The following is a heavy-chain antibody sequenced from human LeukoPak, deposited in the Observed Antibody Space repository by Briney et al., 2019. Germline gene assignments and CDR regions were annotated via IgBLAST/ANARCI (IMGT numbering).Heavy chain of an antibody. J-gene: IGHJ4*02. Sequence: GGSLRLSCAASGFTFSTYWMSWVRQAPGKGLEWVANIKQDGTEKYYEDSVKGRFTISRDNAKHSLFLQMNSLRAEDTAVYYCVRQYCSGGTCYPYFHYWGQGTLVTVSS. CDR2: IKQDGTEK. CDR3: VRQYCSGGTCYPYFHY. D-gene: IGHD2-15*01. V-gene: IGHV3-7*04. CDR1: GFTFSTYW.